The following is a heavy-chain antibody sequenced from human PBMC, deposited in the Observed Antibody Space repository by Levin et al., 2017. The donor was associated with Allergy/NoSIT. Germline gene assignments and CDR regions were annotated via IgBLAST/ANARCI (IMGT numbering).Heavy chain of an antibody. CDR1: FSPCPSYS. Sequence: SFPSSFSPCPSYSPPLSRRAPGQFLSFLFFLPPPLFFPHYSQKFQGRVTMTRDPSISTAYMELSRLTSDDTAVYYCARGSSPSNLGSYGLDYFDYWGQGTLVTVSS. D-gene: IGHD3-16*01. J-gene: IGHJ4*02. CDR3: ARGSSPSNLGSYGLDYFDY. V-gene: IGHV1-2*02. CDR2: LPPPLFFP.